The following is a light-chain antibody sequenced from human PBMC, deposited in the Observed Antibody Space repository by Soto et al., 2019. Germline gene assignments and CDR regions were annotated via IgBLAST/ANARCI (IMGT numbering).Light chain of an antibody. Sequence: DLQMTQSPSTLSGSVGDRVTITCRASQTISSWLAWYQQKPGKAPKLLIYKASTLKSGVPSRFSGSGSGTEFTLTISSLQPDDFATYYCQQYNSYCTFGQGTKVDIK. J-gene: IGKJ1*01. V-gene: IGKV1-5*03. CDR1: QTISSW. CDR3: QQYNSYCT. CDR2: KAS.